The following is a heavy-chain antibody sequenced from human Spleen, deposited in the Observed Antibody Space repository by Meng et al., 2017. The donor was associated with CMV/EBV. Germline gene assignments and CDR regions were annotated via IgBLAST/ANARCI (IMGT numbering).Heavy chain of an antibody. CDR2: IYYTGST. V-gene: IGHV4-30-4*01. Sequence: QVRLRVSGQGLVKPSQTLSLTCTVSGGSINSGDYYWSWIRQPPGKGLEWIGYIYYTGSTYYNPSLKSRVTISMDTSKNQFSLRLSSVTAADTAVYYCARNYYFDYWGQGTLVTVSS. CDR1: GGSINSGDYY. J-gene: IGHJ4*02. CDR3: ARNYYFDY.